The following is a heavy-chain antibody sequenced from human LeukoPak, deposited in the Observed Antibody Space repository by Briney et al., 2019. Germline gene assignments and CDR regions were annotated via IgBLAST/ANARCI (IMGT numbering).Heavy chain of an antibody. CDR3: TVATETTFDY. CDR1: GFTFSHLA. D-gene: IGHD4-17*01. Sequence: GGSLRLSCAASGFTFSHLAMYWIRQAPGKGLECVSLISDDTYTKYYADSVKGRFIISRDNSKNMLYLQMDGLGTDDSALYYCTVATETTFDYWGQGSLVSVSS. J-gene: IGHJ4*02. V-gene: IGHV3-30*04. CDR2: ISDDTYTK.